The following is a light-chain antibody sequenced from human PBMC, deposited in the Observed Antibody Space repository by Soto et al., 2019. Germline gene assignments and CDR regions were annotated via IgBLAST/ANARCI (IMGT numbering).Light chain of an antibody. CDR2: AAS. V-gene: IGKV1-39*01. CDR1: QSISTY. Sequence: IQMTQKQSSLSASVGDRVTITCGSSQSISTYLNWYQQKPGKAPKLLMHAASSLDRGVPSRFSGSGSGTDFTLTISSLQPEDFVTYYCQQTYSTLITFGHVTRLEIK. J-gene: IGKJ5*01. CDR3: QQTYSTLIT.